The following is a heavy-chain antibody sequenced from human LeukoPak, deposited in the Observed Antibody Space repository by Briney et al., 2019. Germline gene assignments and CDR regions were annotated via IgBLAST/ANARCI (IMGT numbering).Heavy chain of an antibody. J-gene: IGHJ3*02. CDR2: ISSSSSFI. CDR3: ARDSEKYCSSRTCYLDAFDI. CDR1: GFTFSDYY. V-gene: IGHV3-11*06. Sequence: PGGSLRLSCAASGFTFSDYYMSWIRQAPGKGLEWVSYISSSSSFIHYADSVKGRFTISRDNAKNSLYVQMNSLRAEDTAVYYCARDSEKYCSSRTCYLDAFDIWGQGTMVTVSS. D-gene: IGHD2-15*01.